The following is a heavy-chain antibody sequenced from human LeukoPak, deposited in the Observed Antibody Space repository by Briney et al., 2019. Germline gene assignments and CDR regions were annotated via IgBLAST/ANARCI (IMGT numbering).Heavy chain of an antibody. D-gene: IGHD1-26*01. J-gene: IGHJ4*02. CDR3: ARSQGAGY. Sequence: GGSLRLSCAASGFTVSSTYMNWIRQAPGKGLEWVSIIYSGGNTYYADSVKGRFTISRDNSKNTLYLQMNSLRAEDTAVYYCARSQGAGYWGQGTLVTVSS. CDR1: GFTVSSTY. V-gene: IGHV3-53*05. CDR2: IYSGGNT.